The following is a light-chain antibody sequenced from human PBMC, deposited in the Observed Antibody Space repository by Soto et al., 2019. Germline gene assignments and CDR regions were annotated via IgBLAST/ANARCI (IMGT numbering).Light chain of an antibody. CDR1: QNIGTY. J-gene: IGKJ2*01. CDR3: QHRAGIPYT. V-gene: IGKV1-39*01. CDR2: AAS. Sequence: DIQMTQSPAALSASVGDRVTVTCRASQNIGTYSNWYQRQPGEAPRLLIYAASSLQSGDPSRFSGSGSGTDFTLSISSVQAEDFETYSCQHRAGIPYTFGQGTKAAIK.